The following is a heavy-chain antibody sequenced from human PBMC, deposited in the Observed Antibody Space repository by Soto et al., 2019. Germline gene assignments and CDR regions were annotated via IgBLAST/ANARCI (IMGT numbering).Heavy chain of an antibody. J-gene: IGHJ5*02. V-gene: IGHV2-5*02. CDR2: IYWDDDK. D-gene: IGHD2-2*01. CDR1: GFSLTTSGVG. CDR3: ARLLLYQGWFDP. Sequence: QITLKESGPTLVKPTQTLTLTCTFSGFSLTTSGVGVGWIRQPPGKALEWLALIYWDDDKRYIPSLKSRLTTAKDTPKNQVLLTLANMDPMDTATYYCARLLLYQGWFDPWGQGSLVTVSS.